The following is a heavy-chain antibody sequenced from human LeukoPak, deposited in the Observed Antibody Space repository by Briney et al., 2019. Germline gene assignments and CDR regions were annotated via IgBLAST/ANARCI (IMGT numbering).Heavy chain of an antibody. V-gene: IGHV4-4*07. CDR1: GAPISDYY. CDR2: IYSSGGT. CDR3: ATFSGTYDYFDH. J-gene: IGHJ4*02. Sequence: SETLSLTCTVSGAPISDYYWGWIRQPAGKGLEWIGRIYSSGGTNSNPSLERRLTISLDKSENRVSLKLRSVTAADTAVYYCATFSGTYDYFDHWGQGALVTVSS. D-gene: IGHD1-26*01.